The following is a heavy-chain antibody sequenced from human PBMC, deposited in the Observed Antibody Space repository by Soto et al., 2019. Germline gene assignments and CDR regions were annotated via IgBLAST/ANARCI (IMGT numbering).Heavy chain of an antibody. D-gene: IGHD2-8*02. CDR3: GRDWSKCTDTYHYSYAMDA. Sequence: CGSLRLSFTVSAFSVTHGYINWVRQAPGTGLECVSILYSRGTTYYAYSVSVRFTFSRDESNDTLFLHMNTLRANDTAVHYCGRDWSKCTDTYHYSYAMDAWGHGTRVT. CDR1: AFSVTHGY. V-gene: IGHV3-53*01. CDR2: LYSRGTT. J-gene: IGHJ6*01.